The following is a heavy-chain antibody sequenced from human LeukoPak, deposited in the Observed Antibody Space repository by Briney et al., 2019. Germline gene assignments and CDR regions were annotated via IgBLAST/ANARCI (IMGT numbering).Heavy chain of an antibody. CDR1: GYTFTSYG. CDR2: ISAYNGNT. V-gene: IGHV1-18*01. J-gene: IGHJ4*02. Sequence: ASVKVSCKASGYTFTSYGISWVRQAPGQGLEWMGWISAYNGNTNYAQKLQGRVTMTTDTSTTTAYMELRGLRSADTAVYYCARDLAAAKIYWGQGTLVTVSS. CDR3: ARDLAAAKIY. D-gene: IGHD2-15*01.